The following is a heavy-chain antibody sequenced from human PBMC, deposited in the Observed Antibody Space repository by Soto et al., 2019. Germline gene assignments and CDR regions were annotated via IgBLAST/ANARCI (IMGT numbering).Heavy chain of an antibody. Sequence: ASVKVSRKASGGTFSSYAISWVRQAPGQGLEWMGGIIPIFGTANYAQKFQGRVTITADESTSTAYMELSSLRSEDTAVYYCAREGTVAYAFDIWGQGTMVTVSS. CDR3: AREGTVAYAFDI. J-gene: IGHJ3*02. CDR1: GGTFSSYA. CDR2: IIPIFGTA. D-gene: IGHD6-19*01. V-gene: IGHV1-69*13.